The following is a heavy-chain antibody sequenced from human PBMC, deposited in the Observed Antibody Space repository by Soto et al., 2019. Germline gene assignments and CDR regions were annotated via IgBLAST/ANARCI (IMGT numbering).Heavy chain of an antibody. CDR3: ARAKALNSDLLTDLEP. Sequence: ASLQVACKGTALGLTSHGIAWVRQAPGRGLEWMGWISTYSRVFNVYTNYAQKFRGRVTMTTETSASMSYMELRSLRSDDTAVYFCARAKALNSDLLTDLEPWGQGTLVTVSS. J-gene: IGHJ1*01. D-gene: IGHD1-1*01. V-gene: IGHV1-18*01. CDR2: ISTYSRVFNVYT. CDR1: ALGLTSHG.